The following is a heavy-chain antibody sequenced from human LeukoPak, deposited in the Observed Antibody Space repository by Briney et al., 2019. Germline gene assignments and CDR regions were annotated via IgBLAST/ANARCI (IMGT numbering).Heavy chain of an antibody. CDR1: GGSFSGYY. CDR3: GREVRIPLRPIDY. J-gene: IGHJ4*02. Sequence: SETLSLTCAVYGGSFSGYYWSWISQPPGKGLEWVGEINHSGSTNYNPSLKRRLTISVDTSKNELFLKLTSVTAADTSVYYCGREVRIPLRPIDYWGQGTLVTVSS. V-gene: IGHV4-34*01. D-gene: IGHD3-10*01. CDR2: INHSGST.